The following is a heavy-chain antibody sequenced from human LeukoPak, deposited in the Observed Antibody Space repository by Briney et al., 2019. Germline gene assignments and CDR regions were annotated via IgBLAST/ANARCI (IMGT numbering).Heavy chain of an antibody. CDR1: GYTFTSYG. D-gene: IGHD5-12*01. CDR2: ISAYNGNT. Sequence: ASVKVSCKASGYTFTSYGISWVRQAPGQGLEWMGWISAYNGNTNYAQKLQGRVTMTTDTSPSTAYMELRSLRSDDTAVYYCAIIVPTINHAFDIWGQGTMVTVSS. V-gene: IGHV1-18*01. J-gene: IGHJ3*02. CDR3: AIIVPTINHAFDI.